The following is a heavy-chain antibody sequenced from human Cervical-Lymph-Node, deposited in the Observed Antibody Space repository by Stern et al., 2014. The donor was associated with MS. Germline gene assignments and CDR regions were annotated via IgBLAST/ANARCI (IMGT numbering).Heavy chain of an antibody. CDR2: IFPGGSDI. J-gene: IGHJ4*02. CDR1: GYTFTSYW. Sequence: EVQLVESGAEVKKPGESLKISCQASGYTFTSYWIGWVRQMPGKGLEWIAIIFPGGSDIRYSPSFQGQVTISADKSRTTAYLQGNNLKASDSAIYYCARQRYFDYWGQGTLVTVSS. V-gene: IGHV5-51*01. CDR3: ARQRYFDY.